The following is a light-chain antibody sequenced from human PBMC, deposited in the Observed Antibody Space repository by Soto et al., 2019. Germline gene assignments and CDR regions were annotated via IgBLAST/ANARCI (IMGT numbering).Light chain of an antibody. J-gene: IGKJ1*01. Sequence: EIVMTQSPVTLSVSPGERATLSCRASQSVNSNLAWYQQKPGQAPRLLIYGASTRATGIPARFSGSGSGTEFTLTISSLKSEDFAVYYCQQYNNWPRTFGQGTKVGIK. CDR3: QQYNNWPRT. CDR1: QSVNSN. CDR2: GAS. V-gene: IGKV3-15*01.